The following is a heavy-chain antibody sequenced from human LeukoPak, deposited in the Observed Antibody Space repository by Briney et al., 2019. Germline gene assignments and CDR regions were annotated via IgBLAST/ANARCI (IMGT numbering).Heavy chain of an antibody. CDR3: ARDRYSSGWSMNWFDP. V-gene: IGHV6-1*01. J-gene: IGHJ5*02. CDR1: GDSVSSNSAA. D-gene: IGHD6-19*01. Sequence: SQTLSLTCAISGDSVSSNSAAWNWIRQSPSRGLEWLGRTYYRSKWYNDYAVSVKSRITINPDTSKNQFSLQLNSVTPEDTAVYYCARDRYSSGWSMNWFDPWGQGTLVTVSS. CDR2: TYYRSKWYN.